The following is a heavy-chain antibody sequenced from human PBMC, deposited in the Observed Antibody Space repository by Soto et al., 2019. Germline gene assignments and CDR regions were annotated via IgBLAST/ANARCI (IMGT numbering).Heavy chain of an antibody. V-gene: IGHV1-3*01. Sequence: QVQLVQSGAEVKKPGASVKVSCKASGYTFTSYAMHWVRQAPGHRLEWMGWINAGNGNTKYSQKFQGRVTITRDTSASTAYMELSSLRSEDTAVYYCARAKVATMGRYYFDYWGQGTLVTVSS. CDR1: GYTFTSYA. D-gene: IGHD5-12*01. CDR3: ARAKVATMGRYYFDY. J-gene: IGHJ4*02. CDR2: INAGNGNT.